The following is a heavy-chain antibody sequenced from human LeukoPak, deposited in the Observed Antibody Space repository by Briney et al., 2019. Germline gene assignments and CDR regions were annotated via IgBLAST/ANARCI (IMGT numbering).Heavy chain of an antibody. CDR3: STDSTIVY. J-gene: IGHJ4*02. D-gene: IGHD3-9*01. CDR2: ISGSGGST. Sequence: GGFLRLSCAASGFTFSSYGMSWVRQAPGKGLEWVSAISGSGGSTYYADSVKGRFTISRDNSKNTLYLQMNSLKTEDTAVYYCSTDSTIVYWGQGTLVTVSS. V-gene: IGHV3-23*01. CDR1: GFTFSSYG.